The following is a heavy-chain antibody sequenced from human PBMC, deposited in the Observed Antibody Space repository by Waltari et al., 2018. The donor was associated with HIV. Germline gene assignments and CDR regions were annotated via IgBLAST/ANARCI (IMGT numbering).Heavy chain of an antibody. D-gene: IGHD3-10*01. J-gene: IGHJ4*02. CDR1: GFTLNSVW. CDR3: TSEEDYGSGSHFDY. V-gene: IGHV3-15*01. Sequence: EVQLVESGGDLLKPGGCLRLSCAASGFTLNSVWMSWVRQAPGKGLDWVGRIKTKGDVGATDYAAAVKGRFTISRDDSKNTVYLQMNSLKIEDTAVYYCTSEEDYGSGSHFDYWGQGTLVTVSS. CDR2: IKTKGDVGAT.